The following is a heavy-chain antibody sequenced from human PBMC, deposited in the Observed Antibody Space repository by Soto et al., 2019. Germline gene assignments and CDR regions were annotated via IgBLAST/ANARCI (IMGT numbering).Heavy chain of an antibody. J-gene: IGHJ5*02. Sequence: QITLKESGPPLVKPTQTLTLTCTFSGFPLTTRGVGVGWIRQPPGKALECLALIYWDDDKRYSPSLQSRLSITKDTSKNQVVLTMTNVDPVDTATYYCAHIPNYYQYDWFDPWGQGTLVSVSS. V-gene: IGHV2-5*02. CDR2: IYWDDDK. D-gene: IGHD3-16*01. CDR1: GFPLTTRGVG. CDR3: AHIPNYYQYDWFDP.